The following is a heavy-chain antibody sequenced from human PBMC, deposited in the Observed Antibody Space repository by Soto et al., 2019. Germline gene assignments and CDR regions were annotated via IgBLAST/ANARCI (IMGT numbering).Heavy chain of an antibody. V-gene: IGHV1-46*01. CDR1: GYTFTSYY. CDR2: INPSGGST. CDR3: ARDLSPGIAAAPAD. J-gene: IGHJ4*02. D-gene: IGHD6-13*01. Sequence: QVQLVQSGAEVKKPGASVKVSCKASGYTFTSYYMHWVRQAPGQGLEWMGIINPSGGSTSYAQKCQGRVTXXRXTXXSTVYMELSSLRSEDTAVYYCARDLSPGIAAAPADWGQGTLVTVSS.